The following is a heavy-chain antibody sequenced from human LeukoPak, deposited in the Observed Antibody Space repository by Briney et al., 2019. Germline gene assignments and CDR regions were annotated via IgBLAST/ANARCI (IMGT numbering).Heavy chain of an antibody. CDR3: ARGGDYYDSSGYLGIDY. V-gene: IGHV4-39*01. CDR2: IYYSGST. D-gene: IGHD3-22*01. J-gene: IGHJ4*02. CDR1: GGTISSSSYY. Sequence: SETLSLTCTVSGGTISSSSYYWGWIRQPPGKGLEWIGSIYYSGSTYYNPSLKSRVTISVDTSKNQFSLKLSSVTAADTAVYYCARGGDYYDSSGYLGIDYWGQGTLVTVSS.